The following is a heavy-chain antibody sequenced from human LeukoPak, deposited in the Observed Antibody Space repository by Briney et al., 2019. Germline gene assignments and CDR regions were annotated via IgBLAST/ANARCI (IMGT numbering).Heavy chain of an antibody. D-gene: IGHD5-12*01. CDR3: ARSGYSGYDLFV. V-gene: IGHV1-46*01. CDR2: INPSGGST. J-gene: IGHJ4*02. CDR1: GYTFTSYY. Sequence: ASVKVSCKASGYTFTSYYMHWVRQAPGQGLEWMGIINPSGGSTSYAQKFQGRVTMTRDTSTSTVYMELSSLRSDDTAVYYCARSGYSGYDLFVWGQGTLVTVSS.